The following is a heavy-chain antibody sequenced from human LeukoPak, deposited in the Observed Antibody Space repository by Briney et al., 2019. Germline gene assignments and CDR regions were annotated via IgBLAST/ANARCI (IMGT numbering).Heavy chain of an antibody. Sequence: GGSLRLSYAASGFNFTSYTMNWVRQAPGKGLEWVSYITSSSSTIYYADSVKGRFTMSRDNAKNSLYLQMNSLRAEDTAVYYCARNFDSWGQGTLVTVSS. CDR3: ARNFDS. D-gene: IGHD2/OR15-2a*01. CDR2: ITSSSSTI. J-gene: IGHJ4*02. CDR1: GFNFTSYT. V-gene: IGHV3-48*01.